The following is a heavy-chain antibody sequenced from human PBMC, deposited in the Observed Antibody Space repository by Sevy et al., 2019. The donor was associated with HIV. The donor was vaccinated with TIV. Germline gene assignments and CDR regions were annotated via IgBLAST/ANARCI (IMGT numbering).Heavy chain of an antibody. J-gene: IGHJ5*02. CDR2: FDPEDGET. V-gene: IGHV1-24*01. Sequence: ASVKVSCKVSGYTLTELSMHWVRQAPGKELEWMGGFDPEDGETIYAQKFQGRVTMTEDTSTDTAYMELSSLRSEVTAVYYCATTSCKVYCSGGSVNSWFDPWGQGTLVTVSS. CDR1: GYTLTELS. D-gene: IGHD2-15*01. CDR3: ATTSCKVYCSGGSVNSWFDP.